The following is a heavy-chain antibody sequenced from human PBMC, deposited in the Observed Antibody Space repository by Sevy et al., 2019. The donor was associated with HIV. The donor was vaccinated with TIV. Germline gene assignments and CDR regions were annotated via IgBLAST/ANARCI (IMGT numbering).Heavy chain of an antibody. J-gene: IGHJ3*02. CDR3: AKGGFTTMVRGEENGAFDI. D-gene: IGHD3-10*01. CDR1: GFTFDDYA. V-gene: IGHV3-9*01. CDR2: LSWNSGSI. Sequence: GGSLRLACAASGFTFDDYAMHWVRRAPGKGLEWVSGLSWNSGSIGYADSVKGRFTISRDNAKNSLYLQMNSLRAEDTALYYCAKGGFTTMVRGEENGAFDIWVQGTMVTVSS.